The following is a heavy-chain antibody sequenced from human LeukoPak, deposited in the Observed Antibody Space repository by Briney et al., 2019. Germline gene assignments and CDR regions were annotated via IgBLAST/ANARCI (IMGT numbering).Heavy chain of an antibody. D-gene: IGHD4/OR15-4a*01. CDR2: ISSSSSYI. V-gene: IGHV3-21*01. J-gene: IGHJ5*02. CDR3: VRIPKSANVPNWFDP. CDR1: GFTFSTYT. Sequence: NPGGSLRLSCAASGFTFSTYTMNWVRQAPGKGLEWVSPISSSSSYIYYADSVKGRFPISRHNAKNSLYLQMNSLRAEDTAVYYCVRIPKSANVPNWFDPWGQGTLVTVSS.